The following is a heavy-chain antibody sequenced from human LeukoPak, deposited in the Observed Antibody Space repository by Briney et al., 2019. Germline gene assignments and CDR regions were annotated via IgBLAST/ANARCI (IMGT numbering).Heavy chain of an antibody. D-gene: IGHD3-10*01. CDR3: ARARLGSGSESHDAFDI. CDR1: GFTFSSYA. J-gene: IGHJ3*02. V-gene: IGHV3-30*14. Sequence: AGGSLRLSCAASGFTFSSYAMHWVRQAPGKGLEWVAVISYDGSNKYYADSVKGRFTISRENAKNSLYLQMNSLRAGDTAVYYCARARLGSGSESHDAFDIWGQGTMVTVSS. CDR2: ISYDGSNK.